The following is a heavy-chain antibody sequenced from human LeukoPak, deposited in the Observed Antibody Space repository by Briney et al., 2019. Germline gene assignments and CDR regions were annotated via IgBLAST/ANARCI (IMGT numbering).Heavy chain of an antibody. J-gene: IGHJ4*02. CDR1: GFTFSNYG. CDR3: ARGGAARPDY. Sequence: GGSLRLSCAASGFTFSNYGMNWVRQAPGKGLEWVSYISSSSSSISYADSVKGRFTISRDNAKNSLHLQINSLRAEDTAVYYCARGGAARPDYWGQGTLVTVSS. V-gene: IGHV3-48*01. CDR2: ISSSSSSI. D-gene: IGHD6-6*01.